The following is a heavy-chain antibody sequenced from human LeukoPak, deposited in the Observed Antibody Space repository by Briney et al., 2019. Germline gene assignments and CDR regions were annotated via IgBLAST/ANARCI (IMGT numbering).Heavy chain of an antibody. D-gene: IGHD1-14*01. CDR2: MNPNSGNT. J-gene: IGHJ6*03. CDR1: GYTFTGYY. CDR3: ARASRRIGQTRYYYYMDV. V-gene: IGHV1-8*03. Sequence: ASVKVSCKASGYTFTGYYMHWVRQAPGQGLEWMGWMNPNSGNTGYAQKFQGRVTITRNTSISTAYMELSSLRSEDTAVYYCARASRRIGQTRYYYYMDVWGKGTTVTVSS.